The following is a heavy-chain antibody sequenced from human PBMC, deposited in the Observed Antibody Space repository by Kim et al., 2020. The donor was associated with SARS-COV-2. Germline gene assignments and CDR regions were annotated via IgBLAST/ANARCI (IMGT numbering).Heavy chain of an antibody. J-gene: IGHJ6*02. D-gene: IGHD5-12*01. Sequence: GGSLRLSCAASGFTFSSYSMNWVRQAPGKGLEWVSSISSSSSYIYYADSVKGRFTISRDNAKNSLYLQMNSLRAEDTAVYYCASGYDSLREYYYGMDVWGQGTTVTVSS. CDR3: ASGYDSLREYYYGMDV. V-gene: IGHV3-21*01. CDR1: GFTFSSYS. CDR2: ISSSSSYI.